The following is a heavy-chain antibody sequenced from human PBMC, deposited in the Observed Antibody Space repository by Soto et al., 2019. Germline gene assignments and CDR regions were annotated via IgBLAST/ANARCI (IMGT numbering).Heavy chain of an antibody. CDR1: GYTFPSYA. Sequence: ASVKVSCKASGYTFPSYAMHWVRQAPGQRLEWMGWINAGNGNTKYSQKFQGRVTITRDTSASTAYMELSSLRSEDTTVYYCARDQVTTFFWFDPWGQGTLVPVSS. CDR3: ARDQVTTFFWFDP. J-gene: IGHJ5*02. D-gene: IGHD4-4*01. CDR2: INAGNGNT. V-gene: IGHV1-3*01.